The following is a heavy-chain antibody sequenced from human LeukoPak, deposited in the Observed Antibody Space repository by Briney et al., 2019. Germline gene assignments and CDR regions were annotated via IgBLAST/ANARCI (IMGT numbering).Heavy chain of an antibody. CDR2: IYTNGNT. CDR1: GGSISSGSYY. D-gene: IGHD6-13*01. J-gene: IGHJ5*02. V-gene: IGHV4-61*09. CDR3: ATSAAAGMDWFDP. Sequence: SETLSLTCTVSGGSISSGSYYWSWIRQPAGKGLEWIGHIYTNGNTNFNPSLKSRVTISVDTSKNQFSLKLSSVTAADTAVYYCATSAAAGMDWFDPWGQGTLVTVSS.